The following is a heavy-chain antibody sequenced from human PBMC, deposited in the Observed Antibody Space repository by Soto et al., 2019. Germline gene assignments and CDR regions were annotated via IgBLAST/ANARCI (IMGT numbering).Heavy chain of an antibody. CDR2: MNPNSGNT. CDR1: GYTFTSYD. Sequence: QVQLVQSGAEVKKPGASVKVSCKASGYTFTSYDINWVRQATGQGLEWMGWMNPNSGNTGYAQKFQGRVTMTRNTPISTAYMELSSLRSEDTAVYYCARGLLAAAGITDWFDPWGQGTLVTVSS. CDR3: ARGLLAAAGITDWFDP. V-gene: IGHV1-8*01. D-gene: IGHD6-13*01. J-gene: IGHJ5*02.